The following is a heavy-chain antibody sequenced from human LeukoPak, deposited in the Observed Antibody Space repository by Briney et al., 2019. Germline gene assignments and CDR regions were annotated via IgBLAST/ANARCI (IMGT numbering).Heavy chain of an antibody. Sequence: GRSLRLSCAASGFTFSSYGMHWVRQAPGKGLEWVAVISYDGSNKYYADSVKGRFTISRDYAKNSLYLQMNSLRAEDTAVYFCARTRDYYDSSDYYIALDYWGQGTLVTVSS. CDR2: ISYDGSNK. CDR3: ARTRDYYDSSDYYIALDY. D-gene: IGHD3-22*01. J-gene: IGHJ4*02. CDR1: GFTFSSYG. V-gene: IGHV3-30*03.